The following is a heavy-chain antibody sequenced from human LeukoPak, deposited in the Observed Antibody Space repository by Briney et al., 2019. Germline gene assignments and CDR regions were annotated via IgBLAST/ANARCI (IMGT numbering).Heavy chain of an antibody. D-gene: IGHD3-16*01. CDR1: GFTLSTYW. J-gene: IGHJ4*02. CDR3: ASWGAGGNS. V-gene: IGHV3-7*01. CDR2: INPDGSGK. Sequence: GGSLRLSCEASGFTLSTYWTNWVRQVPGKGLDWVANINPDGSGKRYVDSVKGRFTIARDNADNSLSLQLNSLRAEDTAVYYCASWGAGGNSWGQGTLVTVSS.